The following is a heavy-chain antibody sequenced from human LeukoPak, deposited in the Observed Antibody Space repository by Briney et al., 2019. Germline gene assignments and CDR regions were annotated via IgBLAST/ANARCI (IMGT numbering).Heavy chain of an antibody. CDR2: ISSSSSYI. V-gene: IGHV3-21*01. CDR1: GFTFDDYA. CDR3: ASYCSSTSCYRDAFDI. Sequence: GGSLRLSCAASGFTFDDYAMNWVRQAPGKGLEWVSSISSSSSYIYYADSVKGRFTISRDNAKNSLYLQMNSLRAEDTAVYYCASYCSSTSCYRDAFDIWGQGTMVTVSS. D-gene: IGHD2-2*02. J-gene: IGHJ3*02.